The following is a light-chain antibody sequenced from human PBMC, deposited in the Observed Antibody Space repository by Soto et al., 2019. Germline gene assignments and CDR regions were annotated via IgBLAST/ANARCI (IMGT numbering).Light chain of an antibody. V-gene: IGKV1-5*01. CDR2: KAS. CDR3: QQYNTYWT. J-gene: IGKJ1*01. Sequence: DIQMTQSPSTLSASVGDRVTITCRASQSIYKWLAWYQQKPGKAPNLLIYKASNLENGVPSRFSGSGSETEFTLTISSLQPDDVATYYCQQYNTYWTFGQGTKVDIK. CDR1: QSIYKW.